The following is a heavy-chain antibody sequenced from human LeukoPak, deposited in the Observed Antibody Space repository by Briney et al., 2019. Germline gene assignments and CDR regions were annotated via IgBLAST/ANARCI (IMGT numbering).Heavy chain of an antibody. Sequence: AGGSLRLSCAASGFTFSSYAMSWVRQAPGKGLEWVSAISGSGGSTYYADSVKGRFTISRDNSKNTLDLQMSSLRADDTAVYYCAKHSSGITVAGTIQYWGQGTLVTVSS. CDR1: GFTFSSYA. CDR2: ISGSGGST. J-gene: IGHJ4*02. D-gene: IGHD6-19*01. CDR3: AKHSSGITVAGTIQY. V-gene: IGHV3-23*01.